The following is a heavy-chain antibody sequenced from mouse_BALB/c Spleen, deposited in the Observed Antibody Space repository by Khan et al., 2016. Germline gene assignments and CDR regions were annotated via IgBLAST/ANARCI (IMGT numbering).Heavy chain of an antibody. V-gene: IGHV3-2*02. D-gene: IGHD1-1*01. J-gene: IGHJ2*01. CDR3: SRKTRCGSSD. Sequence: EVQLQESGPGLVKPSQSLSLTCTVTGYSITSDYAWNWIQQFPGNKLEWMGYISYSGGTSYNPSLKSRISITRDTSKNQFFLQLNSVTTEDTATXYGSRKTRCGSSDWGQGTTLTVSS. CDR2: ISYSGGT. CDR1: GYSITSDYA.